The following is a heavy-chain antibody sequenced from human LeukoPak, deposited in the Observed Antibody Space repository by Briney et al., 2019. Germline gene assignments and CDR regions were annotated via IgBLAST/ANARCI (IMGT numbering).Heavy chain of an antibody. CDR3: AREGHHRSFGY. CDR2: INWNGGST. V-gene: IGHV3-20*04. CDR1: GFTFDDYG. J-gene: IGHJ4*02. Sequence: GGSLRLSCAASGFTFDDYGMSWVRQAPGKGLEWGSGINWNGGSTGYADYVKGRFTISRDNAKNSLYLQMNRLRAEDTALFYCAREGHHRSFGYWGQGTLVTVSS.